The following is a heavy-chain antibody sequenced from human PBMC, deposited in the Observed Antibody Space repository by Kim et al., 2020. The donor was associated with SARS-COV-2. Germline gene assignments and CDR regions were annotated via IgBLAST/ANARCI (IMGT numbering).Heavy chain of an antibody. Sequence: YLGPTSYNPSLKSRVTISVDTSKNQFSLKLSSVTAADTAVYYCAGVNFDYWGQGTLVTVSS. CDR2: YLGPT. J-gene: IGHJ4*02. V-gene: IGHV4-39*01. CDR3: AGVNFDY.